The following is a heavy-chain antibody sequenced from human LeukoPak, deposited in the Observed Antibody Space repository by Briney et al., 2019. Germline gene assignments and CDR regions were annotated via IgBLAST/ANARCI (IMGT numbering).Heavy chain of an antibody. CDR1: GGSFSGYY. V-gene: IGHV4-59*13. J-gene: IGHJ4*02. CDR2: IYYSGST. D-gene: IGHD6-19*01. CDR3: ARAHLSYSSGWVDY. Sequence: PSETLSLTCAVYGGSFSGYYWSWIRQPPGKGLEWIGYIYYSGSTNYNPSLKSRVTISVDTSKNQFSLKLSSVTAADTAVYYCARAHLSYSSGWVDYWGQGTLVTVSS.